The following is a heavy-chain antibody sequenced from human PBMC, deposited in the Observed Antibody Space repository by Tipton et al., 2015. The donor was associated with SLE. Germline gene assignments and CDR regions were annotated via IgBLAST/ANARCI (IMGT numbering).Heavy chain of an antibody. CDR1: GDSLSTNY. Sequence: TLSLTCTVSGDSLSTNYWNWIRQPAGKGLEWIGRMYGSGSPTHYNPSLESRVTMSVDTSQNQFSLKLTSVTAADTAVYYCATGGAAARPWYFDYWGQGTLVTVSS. J-gene: IGHJ4*02. CDR3: ATGGAAARPWYFDY. CDR2: MYGSGSPT. V-gene: IGHV4-4*07. D-gene: IGHD6-6*01.